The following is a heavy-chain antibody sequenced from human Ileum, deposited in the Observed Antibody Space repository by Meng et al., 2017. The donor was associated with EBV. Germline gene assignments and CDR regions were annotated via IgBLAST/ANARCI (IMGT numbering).Heavy chain of an antibody. D-gene: IGHD3-22*01. V-gene: IGHV2-5*01. Sequence: QIPLKESGPTLVEPTQTLTLTCTFSWFSLSTSGVSVGWIRQPPGKALEWLAVIYWNDDKGYSPSLKSRLTITKDTSKNQVVLTMTNMDPVDTATYYCAHTKHSSGYYYHDYWGQGTLVTVSS. CDR3: AHTKHSSGYYYHDY. J-gene: IGHJ4*02. CDR2: IYWNDDK. CDR1: WFSLSTSGVS.